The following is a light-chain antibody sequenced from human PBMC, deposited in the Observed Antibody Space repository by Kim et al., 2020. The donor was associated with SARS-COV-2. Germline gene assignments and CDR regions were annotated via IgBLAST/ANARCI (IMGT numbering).Light chain of an antibody. CDR1: TSNIGSNT. J-gene: IGLJ2*01. CDR3: AAWDDSLNGVI. Sequence: ELTQPPSASGTPGQRVTISCSGTTSNIGSNTVNWYQQLPGTAPKLLIYSNNQRPSGVPDRFSGSKSGTSASLAISGLQSEDEADYYCAAWDDSLNGVIFGGGTQLTVL. CDR2: SNN. V-gene: IGLV1-44*01.